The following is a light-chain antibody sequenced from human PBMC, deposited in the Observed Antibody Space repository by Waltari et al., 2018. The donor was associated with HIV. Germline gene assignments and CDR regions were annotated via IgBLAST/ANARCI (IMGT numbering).Light chain of an antibody. CDR3: QSADSSGTYAV. Sequence: SYELTQPPSVSVSPGQTARITCPGDVLTKQSAYWYQQKPGQAPVVVISKDSERPSGIPERFSGSSSGTTVTLTISGVQAEDEADYYCQSADSSGTYAVFGGGTQLTVL. CDR2: KDS. V-gene: IGLV3-25*03. CDR1: VLTKQS. J-gene: IGLJ7*01.